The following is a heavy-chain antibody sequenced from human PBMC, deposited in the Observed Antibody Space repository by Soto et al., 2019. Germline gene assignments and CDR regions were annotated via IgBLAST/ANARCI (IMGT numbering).Heavy chain of an antibody. CDR2: ISYDGSNK. D-gene: IGHD3-10*01. CDR1: GFTFSSYG. CDR3: AKAMVRGVIAYYGMDV. J-gene: IGHJ6*02. Sequence: QVQLVESGGGVVQPGRSLRLSCAASGFTFSSYGMHWVRQAPGKGLEWVAVISYDGSNKYYADSVKGRFTISRDNSKNTLYLQMNSLRAEDTAVYYCAKAMVRGVIAYYGMDVWGQGTTVTVSS. V-gene: IGHV3-30*18.